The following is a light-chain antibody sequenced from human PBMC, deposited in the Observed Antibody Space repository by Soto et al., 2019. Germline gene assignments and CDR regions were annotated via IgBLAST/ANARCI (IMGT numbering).Light chain of an antibody. J-gene: IGLJ2*01. CDR2: RNN. CDR1: RSNIGSNY. Sequence: QSVVTQPPSASETPGQRVTISCSGSRSNIGSNYVYWYQQLPGTAPKLLIYRNNQRPSGVPDRFSGSKSGTSASLAISGLRSEDEADYYCAAWDDSLSGVLFGGGTKLTVL. CDR3: AAWDDSLSGVL. V-gene: IGLV1-47*01.